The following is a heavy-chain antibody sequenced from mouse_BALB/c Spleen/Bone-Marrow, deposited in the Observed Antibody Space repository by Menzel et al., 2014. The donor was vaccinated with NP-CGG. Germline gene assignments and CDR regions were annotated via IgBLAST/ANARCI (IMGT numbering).Heavy chain of an antibody. J-gene: IGHJ2*01. CDR2: IYPGKSDT. Sequence: EVQLQQSGTVLARPGASVKMSCKASGYTFTSYWMHWVKQRPGQGLEWIGTIYPGKSDTTYNQKFKGKAKLTAVTSTSTAYMELSSLTNEDSAVYYCTTLARNYFDYWGQGTTLIVSS. CDR3: TTLARNYFDY. V-gene: IGHV1-5*01. D-gene: IGHD3-1*01. CDR1: GYTFTSYW.